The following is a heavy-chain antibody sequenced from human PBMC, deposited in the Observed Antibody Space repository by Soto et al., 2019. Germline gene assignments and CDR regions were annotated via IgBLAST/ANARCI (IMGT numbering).Heavy chain of an antibody. CDR2: IYPGDSDT. CDR3: ARAAPGIVPAATALYYYYYYMDV. D-gene: IGHD2-2*01. V-gene: IGHV5-51*01. Sequence: PGESLQISCKGPGYSFTSYWFGWVRQMPGKGLERMGIIYPGDSDTRYSPSFQGQVTISADKSISTAYLQWSSLKASDTAMYYCARAAPGIVPAATALYYYYYYMDVWGKGTTVTVSS. J-gene: IGHJ6*03. CDR1: GYSFTSYW.